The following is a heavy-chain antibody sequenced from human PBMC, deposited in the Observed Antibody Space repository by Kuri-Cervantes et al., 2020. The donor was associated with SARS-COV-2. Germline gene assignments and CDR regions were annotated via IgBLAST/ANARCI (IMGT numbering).Heavy chain of an antibody. V-gene: IGHV4-38-2*02. D-gene: IGHD1-7*01. CDR3: ARDPTTYGMDV. CDR1: GGSISSYY. Sequence: SETLSLTCTVSGGSISSYYWSWIRQPPGKGLEWIGSIYHSGSTYYNPSLKSRVTISVDTSKNQFSLKLSSVTAADTAVYYCARDPTTYGMDVWGQGTTVTVSS. CDR2: IYHSGST. J-gene: IGHJ6*02.